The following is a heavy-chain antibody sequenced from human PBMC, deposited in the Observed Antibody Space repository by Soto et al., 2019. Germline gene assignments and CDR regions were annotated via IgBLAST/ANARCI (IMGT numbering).Heavy chain of an antibody. D-gene: IGHD3-3*01. CDR3: ARDLEQLPNYYYYGMDV. V-gene: IGHV3-30-3*01. J-gene: IGHJ6*02. CDR1: GFTFSSYA. CDR2: ISYDGSNK. Sequence: GGSLRLSCAASGFTFSSYAMHWVRQAPGKGLEWVAVISYDGSNKYYADSVKGRFTISRDNSKNTLYLQMNSLRAEDTAVYYCARDLEQLPNYYYYGMDVWGQGTTVTVSS.